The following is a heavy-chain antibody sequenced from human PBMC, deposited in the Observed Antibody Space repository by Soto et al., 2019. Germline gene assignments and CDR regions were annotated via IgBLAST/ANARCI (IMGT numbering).Heavy chain of an antibody. CDR3: ARLGRSGNWFDP. D-gene: IGHD6-25*01. CDR1: GGSFSGYY. V-gene: IGHV4-34*01. J-gene: IGHJ5*02. Sequence: SETLSLTCAVYGGSFSGYYWSWIRQPPGKGLEWIGEINHSGSTNYNPSLKSRVTISVDTSKNQFSLKLSSVTAADTAVYYCARLGRSGNWFDPWGQGTLVTVSS. CDR2: INHSGST.